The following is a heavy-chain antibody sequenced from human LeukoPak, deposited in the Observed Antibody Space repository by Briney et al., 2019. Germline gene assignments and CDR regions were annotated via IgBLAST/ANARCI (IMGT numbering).Heavy chain of an antibody. CDR2: ISSTSTTI. CDR3: ARDNGDSFYYYGMDV. Sequence: GGSLRLSCAASGFAFSSYSMNWVRQAPGKGLEWISYISSTSTTIYYADSVKGRFTISRDNAKNSLYLQMNSLRAEDTAMYYCARDNGDSFYYYGMDVWGQGTTVTVSS. V-gene: IGHV3-48*04. CDR1: GFAFSSYS. J-gene: IGHJ6*02. D-gene: IGHD2-21*01.